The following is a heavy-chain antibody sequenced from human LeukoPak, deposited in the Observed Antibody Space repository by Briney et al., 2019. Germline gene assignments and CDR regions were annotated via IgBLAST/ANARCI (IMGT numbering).Heavy chain of an antibody. CDR1: GFTFSSYA. CDR2: ISYDGSNK. CDR3: ATSGYRILDY. V-gene: IGHV3-30*01. Sequence: GRSLRLSCAASGFTFSSYAMHWVRQAPGKGLEWVAVISYDGSNKYYADSVKGRFTISRDNSKNTLYLQMNGLRAEDTAVYYCATSGYRILDYWGQGTLVTVSS. D-gene: IGHD3-22*01. J-gene: IGHJ4*02.